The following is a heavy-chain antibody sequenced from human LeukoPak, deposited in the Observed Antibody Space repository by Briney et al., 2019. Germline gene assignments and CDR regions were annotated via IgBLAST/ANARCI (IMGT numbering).Heavy chain of an antibody. CDR1: GDSISSSSYY. CDR3: ARVTGTTDY. CDR2: IYYSGIT. V-gene: IGHV4-39*07. J-gene: IGHJ4*02. Sequence: NSSETLSLTCTVSGDSISSSSYYWGWIRQPPGKGLEWIGSIYYSGITYYNPSLKSRVTISVDTSKNHFSLKLNSVTAADTAVYYCARVTGTTDYWGQGTLVTVSS. D-gene: IGHD1-7*01.